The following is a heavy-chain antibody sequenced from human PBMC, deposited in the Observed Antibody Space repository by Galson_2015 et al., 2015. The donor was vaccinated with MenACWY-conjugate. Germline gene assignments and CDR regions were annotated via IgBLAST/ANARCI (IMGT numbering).Heavy chain of an antibody. CDR3: ARHPPGGRGMDV. CDR1: GYSFTTYW. V-gene: IGHV5-51*01. J-gene: IGHJ6*02. Sequence: QSGAEVKKPGESLKISCKTTGYSFTTYWIAWVRQMPGTGLEWMGLISPGDSNTRYSPSFQGQVTLSADKSIRTAYLQWSSLKASDTAMYYCARHPPGGRGMDVWGQGTTVTVSS. CDR2: ISPGDSNT. D-gene: IGHD1-26*01.